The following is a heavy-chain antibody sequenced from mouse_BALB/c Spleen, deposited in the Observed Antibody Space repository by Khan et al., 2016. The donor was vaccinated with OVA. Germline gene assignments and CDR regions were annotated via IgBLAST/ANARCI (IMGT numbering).Heavy chain of an antibody. Sequence: VQLQESGPGLVAPSQSLSITCTISGFSLTNYGIHWVRQPPGKGLEWLVVIWSDGRTTSNSALKSRLTITKDNSKSQVFLKMNSLQTDDTAIYFCARQPYYHYNVMDYWGQGTSVTVSS. V-gene: IGHV2-6-1*01. CDR3: ARQPYYHYNVMDY. CDR2: IWSDGRT. CDR1: GFSLTNYG. J-gene: IGHJ4*01. D-gene: IGHD2-10*01.